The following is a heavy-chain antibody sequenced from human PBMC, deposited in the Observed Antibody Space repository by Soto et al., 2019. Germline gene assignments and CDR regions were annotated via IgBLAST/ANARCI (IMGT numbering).Heavy chain of an antibody. CDR3: ARGIRRFLEWLFTFDY. CDR2: IYSGGST. CDR1: GFTVSSNY. J-gene: IGHJ4*02. V-gene: IGHV3-53*01. D-gene: IGHD3-3*01. Sequence: GGSLRLSCAASGFTVSSNYMSWVRQAPGKGLEWVSVIYSGGSTYYSDSVKGRFTSSRDNSNNTLYLQMNSLRAEETAVYYCARGIRRFLEWLFTFDYWGQGTLVTVSS.